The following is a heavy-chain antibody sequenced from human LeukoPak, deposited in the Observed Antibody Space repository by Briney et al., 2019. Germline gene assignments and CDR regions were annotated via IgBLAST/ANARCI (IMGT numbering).Heavy chain of an antibody. Sequence: AGGSLRLSCAASGFTFSSYAMSWVRQAPGKGLEWVSAISGSGGSTYYADSVKGRFTISRDNSKNTLYLQMNSLRAEDTAVYYCANGYDILTVGAIDYWGQGTLVTVSS. J-gene: IGHJ4*02. D-gene: IGHD3-9*01. CDR2: ISGSGGST. CDR1: GFTFSSYA. CDR3: ANGYDILTVGAIDY. V-gene: IGHV3-23*01.